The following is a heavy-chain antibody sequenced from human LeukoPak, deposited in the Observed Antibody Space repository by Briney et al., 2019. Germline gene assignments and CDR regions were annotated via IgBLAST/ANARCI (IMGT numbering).Heavy chain of an antibody. J-gene: IGHJ4*02. CDR1: GFTYSSYW. CDR3: ARDPQQLVRPWFDY. D-gene: IGHD6-13*01. Sequence: GGSLRLSCAASGFTYSSYWMSWVRQAPGKGLEWVANIKQDGSEKYYVDSVKGRFTISRDNAKNSLYLQMNSLRAEDTAVYYCARDPQQLVRPWFDYWGQGTLVTVSS. CDR2: IKQDGSEK. V-gene: IGHV3-7*01.